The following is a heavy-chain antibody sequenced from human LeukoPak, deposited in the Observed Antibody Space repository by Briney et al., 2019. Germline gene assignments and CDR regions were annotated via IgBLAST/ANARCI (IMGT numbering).Heavy chain of an antibody. V-gene: IGHV5-51*01. CDR1: RYSFSNYW. J-gene: IGHJ4*02. Sequence: GEFLKISCKGSRYSFSNYWIGWVRQMPGKGLEWVGIILPANSETRYSPSFQGQVTMSADKSISTAYLQWSSLKAADTAMYYCARQYYDILTDPNYFDSWGQGTLVTVSS. CDR2: ILPANSET. CDR3: ARQYYDILTDPNYFDS. D-gene: IGHD3-9*01.